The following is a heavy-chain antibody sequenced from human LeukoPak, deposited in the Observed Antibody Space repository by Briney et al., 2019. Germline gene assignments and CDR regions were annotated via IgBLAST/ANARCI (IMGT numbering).Heavy chain of an antibody. CDR3: ARSYCSSTACYAGGYFHH. V-gene: IGHV4-39*01. J-gene: IGHJ1*01. CDR1: GGSINNYY. Sequence: SGTLSLTCTVSGGSINNYYWGWIRQPPGKGLEWIGNIYYSGSTYYNPSLKSRVTISVDTSKKQFSLKLISVTAEDTAVYYCARSYCSSTACYAGGYFHHWGQGTLVTVSS. CDR2: IYYSGST. D-gene: IGHD2-2*01.